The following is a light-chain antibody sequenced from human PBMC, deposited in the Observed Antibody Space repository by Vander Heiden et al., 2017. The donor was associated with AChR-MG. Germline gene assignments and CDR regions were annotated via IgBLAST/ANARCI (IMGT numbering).Light chain of an antibody. Sequence: DIQMTHSPSTLSASVGDRVTITCRASQSIGTWLAWYQQNQGKAPRLLIYRASNLESGVPSRFSGSGSGTEFTLTISSLQPDDFGTYYCQQCSSYSDISFGQGTRLEIK. CDR2: RAS. CDR1: QSIGTW. V-gene: IGKV1-5*03. J-gene: IGKJ5*01. CDR3: QQCSSYSDIS.